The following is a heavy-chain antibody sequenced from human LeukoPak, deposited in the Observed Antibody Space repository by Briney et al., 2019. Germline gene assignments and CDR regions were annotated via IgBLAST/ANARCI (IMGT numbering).Heavy chain of an antibody. V-gene: IGHV1-46*01. Sequence: GASVKVSCKASGYTFTSYYMHWVRQAPGQGLEWMGIINPSGGSTSYAQKFQGRVTMTRDTSTSTVYMELSSLRSEDTAVYYCATFHYDILTGPHLNWFDPWGQGTLVTVSS. D-gene: IGHD3-9*01. CDR1: GYTFTSYY. J-gene: IGHJ5*02. CDR3: ATFHYDILTGPHLNWFDP. CDR2: INPSGGST.